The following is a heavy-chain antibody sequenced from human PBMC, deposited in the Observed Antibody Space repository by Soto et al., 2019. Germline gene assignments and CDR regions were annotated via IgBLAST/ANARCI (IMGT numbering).Heavy chain of an antibody. CDR1: GFSFSSYA. CDR2: LSGGGGDS. J-gene: IGHJ4*02. V-gene: IGHV3-23*01. Sequence: GGSLRLSCAASGFSFSSYAMTWVRQAPGMGLDWVSSLSGGGGDSYYADSVKGRFTISRDNSKDTLYLQMNSLKAEDTAVYYCATGRSGWYYFDYWGQGTLVTVYS. CDR3: ATGRSGWYYFDY. D-gene: IGHD6-19*01.